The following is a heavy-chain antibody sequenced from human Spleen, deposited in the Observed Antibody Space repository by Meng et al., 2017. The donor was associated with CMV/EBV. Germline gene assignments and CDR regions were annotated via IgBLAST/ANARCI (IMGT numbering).Heavy chain of an antibody. CDR1: GGSFSGYY. V-gene: IGHV4-34*01. Sequence: SETLSLTCAVYGGSFSGYYWSWIRQPPGKGLEWIGSIYYSGNSYFNPSLKSRATISVDTSKNQFSLRLNSVTAADTAVYYCARGIVVAYYFDYWGQGALVTVSS. D-gene: IGHD2-21*01. CDR2: IYYSGNS. CDR3: ARGIVVAYYFDY. J-gene: IGHJ4*02.